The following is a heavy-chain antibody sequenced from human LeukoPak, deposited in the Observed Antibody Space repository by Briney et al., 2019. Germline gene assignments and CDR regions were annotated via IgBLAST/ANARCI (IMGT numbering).Heavy chain of an antibody. Sequence: SETLSLTCAVYGGSFSGYYWTWIRQPPGKGLEWIGEINHGGNTNYNPSLKSRLIISVDTSKNQFSLKLSSVTAADTAVYYCARGGGYCSGGSCYVDSWGQGTLVTVPS. V-gene: IGHV4-34*01. J-gene: IGHJ4*02. D-gene: IGHD2-15*01. CDR1: GGSFSGYY. CDR2: INHGGNT. CDR3: ARGGGYCSGGSCYVDS.